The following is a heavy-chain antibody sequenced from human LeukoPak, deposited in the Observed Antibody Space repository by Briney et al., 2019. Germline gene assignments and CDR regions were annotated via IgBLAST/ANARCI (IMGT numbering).Heavy chain of an antibody. D-gene: IGHD4-11*01. Sequence: SETLSLTCTVSGGSISSYYWSWIRQPPGKGLGWIGYIYYSGSTNYNPSLKSRVTISVDTSKNQFSLKLSSVTAADTAVYYCARWSYSNYGGDNWFDPWGQGTLVTVSS. CDR2: IYYSGST. CDR1: GGSISSYY. J-gene: IGHJ5*02. CDR3: ARWSYSNYGGDNWFDP. V-gene: IGHV4-59*01.